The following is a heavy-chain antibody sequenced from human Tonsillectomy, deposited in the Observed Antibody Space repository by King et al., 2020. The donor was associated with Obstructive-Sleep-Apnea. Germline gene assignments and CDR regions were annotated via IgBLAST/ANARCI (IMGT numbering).Heavy chain of an antibody. CDR1: GGSISSYY. D-gene: IGHD4-23*01. CDR3: AGGGGATVVTFYFDY. J-gene: IGHJ4*02. V-gene: IGHV4-59*01. CDR2: IYYSGST. Sequence: VQLQESGPGLVKPSETLSLTCTVSGGSISSYYWSWIRQPPGKGLEWIGYIYYSGSTNYNPSLKSRVTISVDTSKNQFSLKLSSVTAADTAVYYCAGGGGATVVTFYFDYWGQGTLVTVSS.